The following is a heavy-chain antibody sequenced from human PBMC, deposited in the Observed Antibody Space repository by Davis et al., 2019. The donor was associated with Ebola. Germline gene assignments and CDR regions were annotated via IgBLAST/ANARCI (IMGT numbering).Heavy chain of an antibody. CDR3: ARASSWLVHEYYGMDV. J-gene: IGHJ6*02. V-gene: IGHV7-4-1*02. D-gene: IGHD6-19*01. CDR1: GYIITDYA. CDR2: INTNTGNP. Sequence: AASVKVSCKASGYIITDYAMNWVRQAPGQGLEWMGWINTNTGNPTFAQGFTGRFVFSLDTSVGTAYLQITSLKAEDTAVYYCARASSWLVHEYYGMDVWGQGTTVTVSS.